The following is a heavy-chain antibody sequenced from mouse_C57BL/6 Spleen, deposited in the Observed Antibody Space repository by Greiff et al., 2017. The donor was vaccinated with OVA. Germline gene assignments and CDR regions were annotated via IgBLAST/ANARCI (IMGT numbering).Heavy chain of an antibody. CDR3: ARDDYDDYFDY. V-gene: IGHV1-54*01. CDR1: GYAFTNYL. Sequence: VKVVESGAELVRPGTSVKVSCKASGYAFTNYLIEWVKQRPGQGLEWIGVINPGSGGTNYNEKFKGKATLTADKSSSTAYMQLSSLTSEDSAVYFCARDDYDDYFDYRGQGTTLTVSS. D-gene: IGHD2-4*01. J-gene: IGHJ2*01. CDR2: INPGSGGT.